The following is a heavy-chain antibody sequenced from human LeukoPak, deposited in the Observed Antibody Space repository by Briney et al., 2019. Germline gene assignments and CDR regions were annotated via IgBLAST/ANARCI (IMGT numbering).Heavy chain of an antibody. D-gene: IGHD3-22*01. CDR1: GYTFTSYD. CDR3: ARAHFPAYYYDSSGYYYI. CDR2: MNPNSGNT. Sequence: ASVKVSCKASGYTFTSYDINWVRQATGQGLEWMGWMNPNSGNTGYAQKFQGRATMTRNTSISTAYMELSSLRSEDTAVYYCARAHFPAYYYDSSGYYYIWGQGTLVTVSS. J-gene: IGHJ4*02. V-gene: IGHV1-8*01.